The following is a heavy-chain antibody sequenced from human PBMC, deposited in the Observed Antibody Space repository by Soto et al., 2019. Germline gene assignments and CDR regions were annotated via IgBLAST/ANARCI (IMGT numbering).Heavy chain of an antibody. CDR1: GFTFSSYA. V-gene: IGHV3-30-3*01. CDR3: ARDLSCSGGSCFSYGMDV. CDR2: ISYDGSNK. J-gene: IGHJ6*02. Sequence: QVQLVESGGGVVQPGRSLRLSCAASGFTFSSYAMHWVRQAPGKGLEWVAVISYDGSNKYYADSVKGRFTISRDNSKNTLYLQMNSLRAEDTAVYYCARDLSCSGGSCFSYGMDVWGQGTTVTVSS. D-gene: IGHD2-15*01.